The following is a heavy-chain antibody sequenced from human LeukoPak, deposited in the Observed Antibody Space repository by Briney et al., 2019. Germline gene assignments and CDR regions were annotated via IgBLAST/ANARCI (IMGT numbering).Heavy chain of an antibody. CDR3: AKSGYNRFDY. CDR2: ISGSGSGGST. V-gene: IGHV3-23*01. CDR1: GFTFSSSA. D-gene: IGHD5-24*01. Sequence: GSLRLSCAASGFTFSSSAMSWVRPAPGKGLEWVSSISGSGSGGSTYYADSGKGRFTISRDNSKNTLYLQMNSLIAGDTAVYYCAKSGYNRFDYWGQGTRVTVSS. J-gene: IGHJ4*02.